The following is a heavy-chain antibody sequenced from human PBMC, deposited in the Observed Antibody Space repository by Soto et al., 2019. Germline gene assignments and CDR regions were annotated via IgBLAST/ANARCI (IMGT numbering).Heavy chain of an antibody. Sequence: EVQLVESGGDLVQPGGSLRLSCEASGFTVSGNYMTWVRQAPGKGLEWVSIIYSGGSTHYGESAKGRFTISRDKPKNAIFLHMSSLRAEDTAVYYCATMLSGAMFAFDVWGQGTLVTVSS. V-gene: IGHV3-66*01. J-gene: IGHJ3*01. CDR1: GFTVSGNY. D-gene: IGHD2-2*01. CDR3: ATMLSGAMFAFDV. CDR2: IYSGGST.